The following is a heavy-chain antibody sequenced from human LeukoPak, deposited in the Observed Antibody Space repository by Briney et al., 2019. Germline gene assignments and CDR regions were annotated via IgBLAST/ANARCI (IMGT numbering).Heavy chain of an antibody. CDR2: INPNSGGT. Sequence: GASVKVSCKASGYTFTGYYMHWVRQAPGQGLEWMGWINPNSGGTNYAQKFQGRVTMTTDTSTSTAYMELRSLRSDDTAVYYCARDVMGTAYYDYVWGTAGRPNWFDPWGQGTLVTVSS. D-gene: IGHD3-16*01. J-gene: IGHJ5*02. V-gene: IGHV1-2*02. CDR1: GYTFTGYY. CDR3: ARDVMGTAYYDYVWGTAGRPNWFDP.